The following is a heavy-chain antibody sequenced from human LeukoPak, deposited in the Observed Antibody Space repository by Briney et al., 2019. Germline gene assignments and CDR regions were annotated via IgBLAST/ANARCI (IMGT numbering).Heavy chain of an antibody. J-gene: IGHJ4*02. D-gene: IGHD1-26*01. CDR3: AKVGIVGATTSAYFEY. V-gene: IGHV3-23*01. CDR2: IDGGGGRT. CDR1: GFAFSGYA. Sequence: QLGGPLRLSCTASGFAFSGYAMSWVRQAPGVGLEWVSAIDGGGGRTWHADSVRGRFTISRDNSKNTLYLQMNSLRPEDTGAYYCAKVGIVGATTSAYFEYWGQGTLVTVSS.